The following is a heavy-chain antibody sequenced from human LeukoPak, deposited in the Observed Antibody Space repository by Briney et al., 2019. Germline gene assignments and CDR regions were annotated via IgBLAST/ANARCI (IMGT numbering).Heavy chain of an antibody. CDR3: ARELYYYGSGYPDY. CDR2: IYYSGST. CDR1: GGSISSSSYY. Sequence: SETLSLTCTVSGGSISSSSYYWGWIRQPPGKGLEWIGSIYYSGSTYYNPSLKSRVTISVDTSKNQFSLKLSSVTAADTAVYYCARELYYYGSGYPDYWGQGTLVTVSS. D-gene: IGHD3-10*01. V-gene: IGHV4-39*07. J-gene: IGHJ4*02.